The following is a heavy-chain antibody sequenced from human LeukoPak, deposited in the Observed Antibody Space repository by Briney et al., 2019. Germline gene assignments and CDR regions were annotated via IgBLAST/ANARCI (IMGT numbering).Heavy chain of an antibody. J-gene: IGHJ3*02. CDR3: ASPRSDHDSSGYFPGAFDI. CDR1: GGSFSGYY. Sequence: PSETLSLTCAVYGGSFSGYYWSWIRQPPGKGLEWIGEINHSGSTNYNPSLKSRVTISVDTSKNQFSLKLSSVTAADTAVYYCASPRSDHDSSGYFPGAFDIWGQGTMVTVSS. D-gene: IGHD3-22*01. V-gene: IGHV4-34*01. CDR2: INHSGST.